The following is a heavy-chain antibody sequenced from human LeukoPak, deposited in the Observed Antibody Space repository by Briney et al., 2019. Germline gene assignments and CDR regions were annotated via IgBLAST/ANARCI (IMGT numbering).Heavy chain of an antibody. Sequence: PSETLSLTCTVSGGSISSSSYFWGWVRQPPGKWLEWLGSIFYSGSTYYTPSLNSRVTISIDTSKTQFSLRLSSVTAADTAVYYCARQMNTVTADYWGQGTLVTVSS. D-gene: IGHD4-17*01. CDR2: IFYSGST. J-gene: IGHJ4*01. CDR3: ARQMNTVTADY. CDR1: GGSISSSSYF. V-gene: IGHV4-39*01.